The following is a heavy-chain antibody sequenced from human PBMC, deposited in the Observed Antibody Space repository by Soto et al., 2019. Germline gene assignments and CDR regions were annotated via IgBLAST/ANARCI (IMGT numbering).Heavy chain of an antibody. Sequence: QVQLVQSGAEVKKPGSSVKVSCKASGGTFSSYTISWVRQAPGQGLEWMGRIIPILGIANYAQKFQGRVTITADKSTSTAYMELSSLRSEDTAVYYCARAGYYYDSSGHPEYYFDYWGQGTLVTVSS. V-gene: IGHV1-69*02. CDR2: IIPILGIA. J-gene: IGHJ4*02. CDR1: GGTFSSYT. CDR3: ARAGYYYDSSGHPEYYFDY. D-gene: IGHD3-22*01.